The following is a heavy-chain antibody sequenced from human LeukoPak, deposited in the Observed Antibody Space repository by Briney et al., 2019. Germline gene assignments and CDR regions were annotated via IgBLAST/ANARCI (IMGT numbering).Heavy chain of an antibody. CDR1: GGSISSSNW. CDR2: IYHSGST. V-gene: IGHV4-4*02. J-gene: IGHJ6*02. D-gene: IGHD6-13*01. CDR3: ARDRLAAAGNYYYYGFDV. Sequence: SETLSLTCAVSGGSISSSNWWSWVREPPGKGLEWIGEIYHSGSTNYNPSLKSRVTISVDKSKNQFSLKLSSVTAADTAVYYCARDRLAAAGNYYYYGFDVWGQGTTVTVSS.